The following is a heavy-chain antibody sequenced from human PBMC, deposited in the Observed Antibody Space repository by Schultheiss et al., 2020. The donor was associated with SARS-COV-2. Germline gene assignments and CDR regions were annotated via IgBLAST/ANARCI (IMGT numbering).Heavy chain of an antibody. Sequence: SETLSLTCTVSGGSISSGDYYWSWIRQPPGKGLEWIGYIYHTGSTYYNPSLKSRVTISVDTSKNQFSLKLSSVTAADTAVYYCARGTGGGMDVWGQGTTVTVSS. CDR3: ARGTGGGMDV. CDR1: GGSISSGDYY. V-gene: IGHV4-30-4*01. D-gene: IGHD3-16*01. J-gene: IGHJ6*02. CDR2: IYHTGST.